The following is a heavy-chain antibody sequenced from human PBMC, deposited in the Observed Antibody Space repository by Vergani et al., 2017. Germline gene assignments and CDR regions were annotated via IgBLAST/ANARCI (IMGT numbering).Heavy chain of an antibody. J-gene: IGHJ5*02. CDR3: ARAPGRRCSGGSCYSSFRWFDP. Sequence: QVQLVQSGAEVKKPGASVKVSCWASGYIFIEYDIDWVRQAAGQGLEWMGWMNPKSGNSGFAQKFQGRVTITRDTSISTAYMELNSLTSEDTAVYYCARAPGRRCSGGSCYSSFRWFDPWGQGTLVTVFS. D-gene: IGHD2-15*01. V-gene: IGHV1-8*01. CDR1: GYIFIEYD. CDR2: MNPKSGNS.